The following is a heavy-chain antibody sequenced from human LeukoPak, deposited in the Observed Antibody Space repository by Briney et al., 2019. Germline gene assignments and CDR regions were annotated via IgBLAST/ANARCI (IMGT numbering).Heavy chain of an antibody. D-gene: IGHD5/OR15-5a*01. V-gene: IGHV4-59*01. Sequence: SETLSLTCTVSGGSISSYYWSWIRQPPGKGLEWIGYIYYSGSTNYNPSLKSRVTISVDTSKNQFSLKLSSVTAADTAVYYCARSTALYSRRFDPWGQGTLVTVSS. CDR3: ARSTALYSRRFDP. J-gene: IGHJ5*02. CDR1: GGSISSYY. CDR2: IYYSGST.